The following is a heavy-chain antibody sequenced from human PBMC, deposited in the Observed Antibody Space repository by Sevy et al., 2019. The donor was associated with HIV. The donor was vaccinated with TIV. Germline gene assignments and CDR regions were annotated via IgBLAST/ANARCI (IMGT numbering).Heavy chain of an antibody. D-gene: IGHD1-7*01. CDR3: ARLTRSPELELPSYYYYGMDV. CDR1: GFTFSSYC. Sequence: GGSLRLSCAASGFTFSSYCLSWVRQAPGKGLEWVSSISDSSSYIYYADSVKGRFTISRDNARNSLYLQMSSLRAEDLAVYYCARLTRSPELELPSYYYYGMDVWGQGTTVTVSS. CDR2: ISDSSSYI. V-gene: IGHV3-21*01. J-gene: IGHJ6*02.